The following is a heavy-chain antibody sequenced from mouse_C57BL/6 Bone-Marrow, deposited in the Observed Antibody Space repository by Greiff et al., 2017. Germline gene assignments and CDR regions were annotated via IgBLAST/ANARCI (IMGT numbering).Heavy chain of an antibody. V-gene: IGHV6-6*01. Sequence: EVKVEESGGGLVQPGGSLKLSCAASGFTFSDAWMDWVRQSPEKGLEWVALIRNKANNHATYYAESVKGRFTFSRDDSKSSVYRHMNSLRPEGTGIYYWTGWERVRFAYWGQETMVTVSA. CDR2: IRNKANNHAT. D-gene: IGHD3-3*01. CDR3: TGWERVRFAY. J-gene: IGHJ3*01. CDR1: GFTFSDAW.